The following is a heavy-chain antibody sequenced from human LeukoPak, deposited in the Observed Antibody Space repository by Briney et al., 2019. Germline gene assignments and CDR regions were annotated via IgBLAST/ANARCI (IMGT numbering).Heavy chain of an antibody. D-gene: IGHD3-3*01. V-gene: IGHV4-4*07. CDR3: ASYDFWSGYYNFGFDY. CDR1: GGSISSYY. J-gene: IGHJ4*02. CDR2: IYTSGST. Sequence: SETLSLTCTVSGGSISSYYWSRIRQPAGKGLEWIGRIYTSGSTNYNPSLKSRVTMSVDTSKNQFSLKLSSVTAADTAVYYCASYDFWSGYYNFGFDYWGQGTLVTVSS.